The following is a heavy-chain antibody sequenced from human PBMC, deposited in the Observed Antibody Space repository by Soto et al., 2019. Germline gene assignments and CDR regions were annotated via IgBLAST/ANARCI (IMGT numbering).Heavy chain of an antibody. CDR2: IYHSGST. V-gene: IGHV4-30-2*01. D-gene: IGHD4-4*01. CDR3: ARVTLTTAVDY. J-gene: IGHJ4*02. Sequence: TSETLSLTCAVSGGSISSGGYSWSWIRQPPGKGLECIGYIYHSGSTYYNPSLKSRVTISVDRSKNQFSLKLSSVTAADTAVYYCARVTLTTAVDYWGQGTLVTVSS. CDR1: GGSISSGGYS.